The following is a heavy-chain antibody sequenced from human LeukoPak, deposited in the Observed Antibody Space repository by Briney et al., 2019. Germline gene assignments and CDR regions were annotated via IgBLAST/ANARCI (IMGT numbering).Heavy chain of an antibody. D-gene: IGHD6-19*01. Sequence: GGSLRLSCTASGFTFGDYLMSWFRQAPGKGLEWIGFISGGTTEYAASVKGRFTISRDDSTSIAYLQMNSQTTEDTAVYYCSRGSGWLSVYWGQGTLVTVSS. CDR1: GFTFGDYL. CDR3: SRGSGWLSVY. J-gene: IGHJ4*02. V-gene: IGHV3-49*03. CDR2: ISGGTT.